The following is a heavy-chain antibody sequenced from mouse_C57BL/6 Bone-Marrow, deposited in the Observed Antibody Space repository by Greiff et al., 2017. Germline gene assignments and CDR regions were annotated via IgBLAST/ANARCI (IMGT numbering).Heavy chain of an antibody. V-gene: IGHV14-4*01. CDR2: IDPENGDT. CDR3: TTGLTGT. D-gene: IGHD4-1*01. CDR1: GFNIKDDY. J-gene: IGHJ2*01. Sequence: VQLQQSGAELVRPGASVKLSCTASGFNIKDDYMHWVKQRPEQGLEWIGWIDPENGDTEYASKFQGKATITADTSSNPAYLQLSSLTSEDTAVYYCTTGLTGTWGQGTTLTVSS.